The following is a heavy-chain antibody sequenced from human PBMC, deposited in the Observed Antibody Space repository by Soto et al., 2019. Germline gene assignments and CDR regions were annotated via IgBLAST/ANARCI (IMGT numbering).Heavy chain of an antibody. CDR2: LTGSGTST. Sequence: GGSLRLSCVVSGFTFSTYGMTWVRQAPGKGLEWVSSLTGSGTSTYYADSVKGRFTISRDNSKNTLYLQMNSLRDEDTALYYCAKAGSKRQRLPAYLDFCGPVTRVTVS. V-gene: IGHV3-23*01. CDR1: GFTFSTYG. J-gene: IGHJ4*02. CDR3: AKAGSKRQRLPAYLDF. D-gene: IGHD1-1*01.